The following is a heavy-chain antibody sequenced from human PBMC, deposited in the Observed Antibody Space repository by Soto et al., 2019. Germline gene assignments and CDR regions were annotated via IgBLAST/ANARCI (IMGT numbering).Heavy chain of an antibody. V-gene: IGHV4-31*03. CDR1: GCSISSGGYY. J-gene: IGHJ4*02. CDR2: IYYSGST. D-gene: IGHD2-2*01. Sequence: PSETLSLTCTVSGCSISSGGYYWSWIRQHPGKGLEWIGYIYYSGSTYYNPSLKSRVTISVDTSKNQFSLKLSSVTAADTAVYYCARRAEVPAALDYWGQGTLVTVSS. CDR3: ARRAEVPAALDY.